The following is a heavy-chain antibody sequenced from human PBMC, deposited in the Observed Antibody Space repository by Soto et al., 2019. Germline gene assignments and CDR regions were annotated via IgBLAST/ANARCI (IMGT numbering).Heavy chain of an antibody. V-gene: IGHV4-59*01. CDR1: GGSISSYY. D-gene: IGHD5-12*01. CDR3: ARGVAFFDY. J-gene: IGHJ4*02. CDR2: IYYSGST. Sequence: PSEPLSLTCPVSGGSISSYYWSWIRQPPGKGLEWIGYIYYSGSTNYNPSLKSRVTISVDTSKNQFSLKLSSVTAADTAVYYCARGVAFFDYWGQGTLVTVSS.